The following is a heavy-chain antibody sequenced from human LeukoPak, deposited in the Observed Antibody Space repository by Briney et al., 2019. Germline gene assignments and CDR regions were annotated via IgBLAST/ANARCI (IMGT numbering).Heavy chain of an antibody. CDR1: GGSISSYY. J-gene: IGHJ4*02. CDR2: IYTSGST. CDR3: ARGSYIPAAGTNYFDY. Sequence: SETLSLTCTVSGGSISSYYWSWIRQPAGKGLEWIGRIYTSGSTNYNPSLKSRVTMSVDTSKNQFSLKLSSVTAADTAVYYCARGSYIPAAGTNYFDYWGQGTLVIVSS. D-gene: IGHD6-13*01. V-gene: IGHV4-4*07.